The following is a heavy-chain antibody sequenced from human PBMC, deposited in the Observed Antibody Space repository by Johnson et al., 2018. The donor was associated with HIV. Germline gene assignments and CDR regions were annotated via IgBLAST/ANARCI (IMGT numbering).Heavy chain of an antibody. V-gene: IGHV3-30*04. Sequence: VESGGGVVQPGRSLRLSCAASGFTFSSYAMHWVRQAPGKGLEWVAVLSFDGSEKYFADSVKGRFSISRDNSNNTLYLQMNSLRPEDTAVYYCARDREWELLFGAFDIWGQGTVVTVSS. CDR3: ARDREWELLFGAFDI. J-gene: IGHJ3*02. CDR2: LSFDGSEK. CDR1: GFTFSSYA. D-gene: IGHD1-26*01.